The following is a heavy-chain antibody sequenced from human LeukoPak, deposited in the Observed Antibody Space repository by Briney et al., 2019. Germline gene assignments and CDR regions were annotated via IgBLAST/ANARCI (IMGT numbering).Heavy chain of an antibody. CDR1: GFTFNNSP. Sequence: GGSLRLSCAAFGFTFNNSPMNWIRQAPGKGLEWVSNIRVGDSARTYADSVRGRFTVSRDDAKNSLHLQMNSLRDEDTAIYYCATDLHYAFDFWGLGTLVTVSS. D-gene: IGHD4-17*01. CDR2: IRVGDSAR. V-gene: IGHV3-48*02. J-gene: IGHJ4*02. CDR3: ATDLHYAFDF.